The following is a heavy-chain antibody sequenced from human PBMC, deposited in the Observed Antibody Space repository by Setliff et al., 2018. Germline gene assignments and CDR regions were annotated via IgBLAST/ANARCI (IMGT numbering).Heavy chain of an antibody. Sequence: RASVKVSCKASGYTFTSYGISWVRQAPGQGLEWMGWISAYNGNTNYAQKLQGRVTMTTGTSTSTAYMELRSLRSDDTAVYYCAREAGSYYSTDAFDIWGQGTMVTVSS. D-gene: IGHD1-26*01. CDR2: ISAYNGNT. CDR3: AREAGSYYSTDAFDI. J-gene: IGHJ3*02. CDR1: GYTFTSYG. V-gene: IGHV1-18*01.